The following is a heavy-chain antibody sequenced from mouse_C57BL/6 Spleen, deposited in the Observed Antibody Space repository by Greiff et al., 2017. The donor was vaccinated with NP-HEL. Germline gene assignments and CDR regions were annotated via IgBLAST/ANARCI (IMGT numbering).Heavy chain of an antibody. CDR1: GYTFTSYW. CDR3: ARSLYDPFDY. Sequence: QVQLKQPGAELVMPGASVKLSCKASGYTFTSYWMHWVKQRPGQGLEWIGEIDPSDSYTNYNQKFKGKSTLTVDKSSSTAYMQLSSLTSEDSAVYYCARSLYDPFDYWGQGTTLTVSS. D-gene: IGHD2-3*01. CDR2: IDPSDSYT. V-gene: IGHV1-69*01. J-gene: IGHJ2*01.